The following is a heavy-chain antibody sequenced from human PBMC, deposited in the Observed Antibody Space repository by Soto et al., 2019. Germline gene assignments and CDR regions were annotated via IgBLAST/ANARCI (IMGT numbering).Heavy chain of an antibody. V-gene: IGHV4-61*01. Sequence: SETLSLTCAVSDESICRCSSYCCWIRQPPGKGLEWIGYMYHSGSTNYNPSLKSRVTISVDTSKNQFSLKLSSVTAADTAVYYCARGVGYYDSSGYSLDYWGQGTLVTVSS. CDR1: DESICRCSSY. D-gene: IGHD3-22*01. CDR2: MYHSGST. J-gene: IGHJ4*02. CDR3: ARGVGYYDSSGYSLDY.